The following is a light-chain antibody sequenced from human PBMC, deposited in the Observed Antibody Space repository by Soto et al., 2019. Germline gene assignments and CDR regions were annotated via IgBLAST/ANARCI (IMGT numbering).Light chain of an antibody. CDR3: QQYGSSPPP. J-gene: IGKJ1*01. Sequence: DIVLTQSPATLSLSPGERATLSCRASQSVSNNLAWYQQKHGQAPRLLIYGASSRATGIPDRFSGSGSGTDFTLTISRLEPEDFAVYYCQQYGSSPPPFGQGTKVDI. CDR2: GAS. CDR1: QSVSNN. V-gene: IGKV3-20*01.